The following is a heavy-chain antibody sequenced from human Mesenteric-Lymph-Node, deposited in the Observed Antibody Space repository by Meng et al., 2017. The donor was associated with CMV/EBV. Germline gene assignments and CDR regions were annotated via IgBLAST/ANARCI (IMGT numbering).Heavy chain of an antibody. CDR3: AREALAHCGGDCSATDY. CDR1: GGSISSSSYY. J-gene: IGHJ4*02. V-gene: IGHV4-39*07. D-gene: IGHD2-21*01. Sequence: SETLSLTCTVSGGSISSSSYYWGWIRQPPGTTLEWIGTIFFTGSTNYNPSLKSRVAISVDTSKNQFSLKMTSVTAADTAVYYCAREALAHCGGDCSATDYWGQGTLVTVSS. CDR2: IFFTGST.